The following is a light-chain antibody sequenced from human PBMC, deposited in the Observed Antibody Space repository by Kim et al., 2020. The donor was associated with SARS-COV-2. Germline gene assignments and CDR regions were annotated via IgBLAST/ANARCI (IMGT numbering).Light chain of an antibody. V-gene: IGLV10-54*01. Sequence: QAGLTQPPSVSKDLRQTATLTCTGYSNNVGYQGAVWLQQHQGHPPKLLSYRDNNRPSGISERFSASRSGNTASLTITGLQPEDEADYYCSAWDSSLTGWVFGGGTQLTVL. CDR3: SAWDSSLTGWV. CDR1: SNNVGYQG. J-gene: IGLJ3*02. CDR2: RDN.